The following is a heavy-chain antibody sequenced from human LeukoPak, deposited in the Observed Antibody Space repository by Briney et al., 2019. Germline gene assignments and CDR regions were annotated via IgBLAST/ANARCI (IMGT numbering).Heavy chain of an antibody. D-gene: IGHD6-19*01. CDR2: IIPILGIA. CDR1: GGTFSSYV. V-gene: IGHV1-69*04. J-gene: IGHJ4*02. Sequence: SVKVSCKASGGTFSSYVISWVRQAPGQRREWMGRIIPILGIANYAQKFQGRVTITADKSTRTAYMELSSLRSEDTAVYYCASYSSGWYGRFDYWGQGTLVTVSS. CDR3: ASYSSGWYGRFDY.